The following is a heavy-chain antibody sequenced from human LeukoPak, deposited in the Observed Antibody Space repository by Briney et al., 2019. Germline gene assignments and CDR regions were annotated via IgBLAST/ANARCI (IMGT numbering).Heavy chain of an antibody. J-gene: IGHJ4*02. CDR2: INPNSGGT. D-gene: IGHD5-18*01. V-gene: IGHV1-2*04. CDR1: GYTFTSYD. Sequence: ASVKVSCKASGYTFTSYDMNWVRQAPGQGLEWMGWINPNSGGTNYAQKFQGWVTMTRDTSISTAYMELSRLRSDDTAVYYCARGVDTAMVDYWGQGTLVTVSS. CDR3: ARGVDTAMVDY.